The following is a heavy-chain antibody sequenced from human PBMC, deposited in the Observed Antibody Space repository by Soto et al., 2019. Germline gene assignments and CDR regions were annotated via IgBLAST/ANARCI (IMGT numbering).Heavy chain of an antibody. V-gene: IGHV5-51*01. D-gene: IGHD3-10*01. Sequence: PGESLKISCKGSGYSFTSYWIGWVRQMPGKGLEWMGIIYPGDSDTRYSPSFQGQVTISRDNSKNTLYLQVNSLRAEDTAVYYCAKRVRVPVAEYFQHWGQGTLVTVSS. J-gene: IGHJ1*01. CDR2: IYPGDSDT. CDR3: AKRVRVPVAEYFQH. CDR1: GYSFTSYW.